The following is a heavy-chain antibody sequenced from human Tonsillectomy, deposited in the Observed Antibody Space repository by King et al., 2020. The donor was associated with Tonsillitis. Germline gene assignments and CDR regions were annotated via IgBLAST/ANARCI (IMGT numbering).Heavy chain of an antibody. CDR2: ISFDGSNK. CDR3: AGRDGALDYYYYGMDV. D-gene: IGHD4-17*01. Sequence: VQLVESGGGVVQPGRSLRLSCAASGFTFSSYAMHWVRQAPGKGLAWVADISFDGSNKYYAYSVKGRFTISRDNSKNTLYLQMNSLRAEDTAVYYCAGRDGALDYYYYGMDVWGQGTTVTVSS. CDR1: GFTFSSYA. V-gene: IGHV3-30-3*01. J-gene: IGHJ6*02.